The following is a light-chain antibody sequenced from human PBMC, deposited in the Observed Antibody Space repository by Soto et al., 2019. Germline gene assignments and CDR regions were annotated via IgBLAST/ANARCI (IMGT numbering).Light chain of an antibody. CDR2: LEGSGSY. V-gene: IGLV4-60*02. J-gene: IGLJ3*02. CDR1: SGHSSYI. Sequence: QSALTQSSSASASLGSSVKLTCTLSSGHSSYIIAWHQQQPGKAPRYLMKLEGSGSYNKGNGVPDRFSGSSSGADRYLTISNLQFEDEADYHCETWDSNTHRVFGGGTKLTVL. CDR3: ETWDSNTHRV.